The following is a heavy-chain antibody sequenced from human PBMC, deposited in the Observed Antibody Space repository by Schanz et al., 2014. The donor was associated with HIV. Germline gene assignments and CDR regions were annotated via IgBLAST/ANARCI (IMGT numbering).Heavy chain of an antibody. CDR2: ISNYIGNT. V-gene: IGHV1-18*01. D-gene: IGHD2-15*01. CDR3: ARGSCSGGTCYFGDH. J-gene: IGHJ4*02. CDR1: GYTFTNYA. Sequence: QVQLVQSGTEVKKPGASVTVSCKASGYTFTNYAINWVRQAPGQGLEWMGWISNYIGNTDYAQNLQGRVTMTADTFTNIAYMELRSLTSDDTAVYYCARGSCSGGTCYFGDHWGQGTLVTVSA.